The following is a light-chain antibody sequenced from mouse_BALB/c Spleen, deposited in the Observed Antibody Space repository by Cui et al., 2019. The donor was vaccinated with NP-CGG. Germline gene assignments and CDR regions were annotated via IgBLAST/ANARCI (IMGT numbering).Light chain of an antibody. V-gene: IGLV1*01. Sequence: QSVVTKESALNTSPGETVTLTCRSSTGAVTTSNYAKWIQEKPDHLFTGLIGGTNNRIPGVPARFSGSLIGDKAALTITGAQNEDEAIYFCALWYSNHWVFGGGTKLTVL. J-gene: IGLJ1*01. CDR3: ALWYSNHWV. CDR1: TGAVTTSNY. CDR2: GTN.